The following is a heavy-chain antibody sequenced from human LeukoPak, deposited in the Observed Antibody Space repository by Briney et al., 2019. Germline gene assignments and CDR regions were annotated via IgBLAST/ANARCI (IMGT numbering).Heavy chain of an antibody. CDR1: GGSISSYY. J-gene: IGHJ4*02. V-gene: IGHV4-59*08. Sequence: TSETLSLTCTVSGGSISSYYWSWIRQPPGKGLEWLGYIYYSGSTNYNPSLKSRVTISVDTSKNQFSLKLSSVTAADTAVYYCARHCLSSSAVDYWGQGTLVTVSS. CDR2: IYYSGST. D-gene: IGHD2-2*01. CDR3: ARHCLSSSAVDY.